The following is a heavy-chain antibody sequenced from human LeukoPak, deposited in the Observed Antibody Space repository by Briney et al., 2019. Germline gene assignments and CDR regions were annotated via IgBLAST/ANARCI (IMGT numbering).Heavy chain of an antibody. CDR3: ARNGGVRGWRAFDI. CDR2: ISYDGSNK. D-gene: IGHD3-10*01. CDR1: GFTFSSYA. V-gene: IGHV3-30*04. Sequence: GGSLRLSCAASGFTFSSYAMHWVRQAPGKGLEWVAVISYDGSNKYYADSVKGRFTISRDNSKNTLYLQMNSLRDEDTAVYYCARNGGVRGWRAFDIWGQGTMVTVSS. J-gene: IGHJ3*02.